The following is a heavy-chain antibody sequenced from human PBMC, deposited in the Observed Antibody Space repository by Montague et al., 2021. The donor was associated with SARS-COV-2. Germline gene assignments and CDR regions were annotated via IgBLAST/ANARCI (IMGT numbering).Heavy chain of an antibody. CDR2: ISSSGATI. Sequence: SLRLSCAASGFDFFNFDMAWVRQAPERGLEWISDISSSGATILYADSLKGRFTISRDNIQKSLCLQMNSLRAEDTAVYYCATNKYCTLHDCLHGRHYFDHWGQGTLVTVSS. V-gene: IGHV3-48*03. J-gene: IGHJ4*02. CDR3: ATNKYCTLHDCLHGRHYFDH. D-gene: IGHD2-8*01. CDR1: GFDFFNFD.